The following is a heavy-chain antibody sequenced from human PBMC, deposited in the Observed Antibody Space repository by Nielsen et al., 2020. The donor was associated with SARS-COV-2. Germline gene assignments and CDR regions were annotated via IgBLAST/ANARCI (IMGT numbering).Heavy chain of an antibody. V-gene: IGHV3-74*01. J-gene: IGHJ4*02. D-gene: IGHD2-21*01. Sequence: GSLKISCAASGFTFSSYWMHWVRQAPGKGLVWVSRINSDGSSTSYADSVKGRFTISRDNAKNTLYLQMNSLRAEDTAVYYCAKEAPIVWSFDYWGQGTLVTVSS. CDR2: INSDGSST. CDR1: GFTFSSYW. CDR3: AKEAPIVWSFDY.